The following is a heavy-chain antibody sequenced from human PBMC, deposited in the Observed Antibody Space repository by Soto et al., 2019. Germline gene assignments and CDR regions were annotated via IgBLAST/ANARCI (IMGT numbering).Heavy chain of an antibody. Sequence: EVKLVESGGGLVQPGGSLRLSCAASGVTVSNNYMTWVRQAPGKGLELVSSIYSTGNTFYADSVKDRFTISRDNSKNTLYLQMNSLRVEDTAVYYCARNVPVTTLGYWGQGTLVTVSS. D-gene: IGHD4-17*01. V-gene: IGHV3-66*01. CDR2: IYSTGNT. CDR3: ARNVPVTTLGY. CDR1: GVTVSNNY. J-gene: IGHJ4*02.